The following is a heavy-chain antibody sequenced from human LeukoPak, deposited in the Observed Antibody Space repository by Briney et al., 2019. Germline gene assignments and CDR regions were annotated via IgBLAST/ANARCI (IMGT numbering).Heavy chain of an antibody. Sequence: SETLSLTCTVSGGSISSSSYYWGWIRQPPGKGREGSGNIYYSGTTYYNPSLKSRVTISVDTSKNPFSLKLSSVTAADTAVYYCARSVRAVAGRIDYWGQGTLVTVSS. D-gene: IGHD6-19*01. CDR2: IYYSGTT. CDR1: GGSISSSSYY. CDR3: ARSVRAVAGRIDY. J-gene: IGHJ4*02. V-gene: IGHV4-39*01.